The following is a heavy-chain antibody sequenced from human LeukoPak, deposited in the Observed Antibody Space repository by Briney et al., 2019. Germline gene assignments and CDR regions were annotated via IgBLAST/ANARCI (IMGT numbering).Heavy chain of an antibody. Sequence: GGSLRLSCAASGFTFSNAWMSWVRQAPGKGLEWVGRIKSKTDGGTTDYAAPVKGRFTILRDGSKNTLYLQMNSLKTEDTAVYYCTIDDILLVGATKNDYWGQGTLVTVSS. CDR3: TIDDILLVGATKNDY. D-gene: IGHD1-26*01. CDR2: IKSKTDGGTT. CDR1: GFTFSNAW. J-gene: IGHJ4*02. V-gene: IGHV3-15*01.